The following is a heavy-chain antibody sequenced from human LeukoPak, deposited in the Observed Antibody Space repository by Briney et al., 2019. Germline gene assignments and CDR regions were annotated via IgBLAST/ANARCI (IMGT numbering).Heavy chain of an antibody. Sequence: GGSLRLSCAASGFTVSSNYMNWVRQAPGKGLEWVSVIYSGGSAYYADSVKGRFTISRDNSKNTLYLQMSSLRADDTAVYYCASQRRVDLGFAFNLGGQGTMVTVSS. V-gene: IGHV3-66*04. CDR2: IYSGGSA. J-gene: IGHJ3*01. D-gene: IGHD3-9*01. CDR3: ASQRRVDLGFAFNL. CDR1: GFTVSSNY.